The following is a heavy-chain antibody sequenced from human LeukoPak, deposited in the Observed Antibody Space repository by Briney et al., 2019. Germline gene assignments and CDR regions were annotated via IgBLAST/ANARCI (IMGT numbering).Heavy chain of an antibody. J-gene: IGHJ6*02. CDR1: GFTFSSYG. Sequence: GGSLRLSCAASGFTFSSYGMHWVRQAPGKGLEWVAVISYDGSNKYYADSVKGRFTISRDNSKNTLYLQMNSLRAEDTAVYYCAKDSLRSGSGSYYNYGMDVWGQGTTVTVSS. D-gene: IGHD3-10*01. V-gene: IGHV3-30*18. CDR2: ISYDGSNK. CDR3: AKDSLRSGSGSYYNYGMDV.